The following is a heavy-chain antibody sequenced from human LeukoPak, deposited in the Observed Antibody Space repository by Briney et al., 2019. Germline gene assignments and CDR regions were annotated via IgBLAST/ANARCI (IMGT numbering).Heavy chain of an antibody. CDR1: GYTFTSYG. CDR2: INPNSGAS. V-gene: IGHV1-2*02. CDR3: VRSVPLRSIKSRIDH. Sequence: ASVKVSCKASGYTFTSYGISWVRQAPGQGLEWMGWINPNSGASNYAQKFQGRVAMTRDTSISTAFMELSRLTSGDTAMYFCVRSVPLRSIKSRIDHWGQGTLVTVSS. J-gene: IGHJ4*02.